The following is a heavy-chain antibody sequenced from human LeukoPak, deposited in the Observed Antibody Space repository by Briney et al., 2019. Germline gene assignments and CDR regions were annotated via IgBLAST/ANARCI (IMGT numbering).Heavy chain of an antibody. CDR3: ARDSSSSLNGYYYYYMDV. CDR2: IYSGGST. Sequence: GGSLRLSCAASGFTVSSNYMSWVRQAPGKGLEWVSVIYSGGSTYYADSVKGRFTISRDNSKNTLYLQMNILRAEDTAVYYCARDSSSSLNGYYYYYMDVWGKGTTVTVSS. D-gene: IGHD2-2*01. CDR1: GFTVSSNY. V-gene: IGHV3-66*02. J-gene: IGHJ6*03.